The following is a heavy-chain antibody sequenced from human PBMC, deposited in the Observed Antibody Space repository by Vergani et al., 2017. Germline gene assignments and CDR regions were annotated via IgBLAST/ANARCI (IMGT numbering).Heavy chain of an antibody. Sequence: QVQLQEWGAGLLKTSETLSLTCGVSGGSFSDYYWSWIRQAPGMGLEWIEEVNHGGSTNYNPSLKSRVSISVDTSKNQFSLQLTSVTAADSALYFCASIARAPTRRNPPPDYWGQGILVTVSS. V-gene: IGHV4-34*01. CDR2: VNHGGST. CDR1: GGSFSDYY. D-gene: IGHD3-16*02. CDR3: ASIARAPTRRNPPPDY. J-gene: IGHJ4*02.